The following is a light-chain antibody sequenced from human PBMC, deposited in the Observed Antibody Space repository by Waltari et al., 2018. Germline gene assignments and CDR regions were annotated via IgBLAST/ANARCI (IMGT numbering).Light chain of an antibody. CDR2: DAS. CDR1: QRLGNF. CDR3: QQYSNWPPT. Sequence: ESVLTQSAATLSLSPGERASLSCRASQRLGNFLAWYQQKPGQAPRLLVDDASKRATGVPVRFSGRGSGTDFTLTISNLEPEDFAVYVCQQYSNWPPTFGGGTTVEIK. V-gene: IGKV3-11*01. J-gene: IGKJ4*01.